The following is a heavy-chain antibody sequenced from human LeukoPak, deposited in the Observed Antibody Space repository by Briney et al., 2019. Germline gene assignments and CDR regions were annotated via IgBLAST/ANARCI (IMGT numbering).Heavy chain of an antibody. J-gene: IGHJ4*02. CDR2: TYHSGST. CDR1: GYSINNGYH. Sequence: SETLSLTCTVSGYSINNGYHWGWIRLPPGKGLEWIGTTYHSGSTYYNPSLKSRVTISVDTSKNQFSLKLSSVTAADTAVYYCARVYGDYTDYWGQGTLVTVSS. CDR3: ARVYGDYTDY. V-gene: IGHV4-38-2*02. D-gene: IGHD4-17*01.